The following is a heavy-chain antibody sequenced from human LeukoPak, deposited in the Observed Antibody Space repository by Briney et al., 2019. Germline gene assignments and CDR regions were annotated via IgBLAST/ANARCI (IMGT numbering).Heavy chain of an antibody. CDR3: ARANFLYCSSTTCLFDY. J-gene: IGHJ4*02. Sequence: ASVKVPCKASGYTFTDYHMHWVRQAPGQGFEWMGWINPNDGDTNYAQKFQGRVTMTRDTSISTAHMEVSRLRSDDTAVYYCARANFLYCSSTTCLFDYWGQGTLVTVSS. CDR1: GYTFTDYH. D-gene: IGHD2-2*01. V-gene: IGHV1-2*02. CDR2: INPNDGDT.